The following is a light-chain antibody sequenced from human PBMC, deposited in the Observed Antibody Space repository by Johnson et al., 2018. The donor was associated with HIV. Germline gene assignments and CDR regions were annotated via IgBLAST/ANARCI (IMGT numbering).Light chain of an antibody. CDR2: DNN. V-gene: IGLV1-51*01. CDR1: SSNIGNNY. Sequence: QSVLTQPPSVSAAPGQKVTISCSGSSSNIGNNYVSWYQQLPGTAPKLLIYDNNKRPSGIPDRLSGSKSGTSATLGITGLQTGDAADYYCGTWDSSFRAGLDVCGSGTKVTVL. CDR3: GTWDSSFRAGLDV. J-gene: IGLJ1*01.